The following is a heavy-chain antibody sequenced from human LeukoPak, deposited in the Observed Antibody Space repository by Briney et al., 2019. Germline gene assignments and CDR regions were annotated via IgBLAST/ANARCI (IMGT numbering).Heavy chain of an antibody. CDR3: ARDGGSSGWSGIYYYYYYYMDV. Sequence: ASVKVSCKASGYTFTSYDINWVRQATGQGLEWMGWISAYNGNTNYAQKLQGRVTMTTDTSTSTAYMELRSLRSDDTAVYYCARDGGSSGWSGIYYYYYYYMDVWGKGTTVTVSS. J-gene: IGHJ6*03. CDR2: ISAYNGNT. D-gene: IGHD6-19*01. V-gene: IGHV1-18*01. CDR1: GYTFTSYD.